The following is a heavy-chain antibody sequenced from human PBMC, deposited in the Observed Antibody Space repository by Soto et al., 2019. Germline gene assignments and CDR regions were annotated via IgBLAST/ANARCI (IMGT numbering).Heavy chain of an antibody. CDR2: SSNSGTFS. CDR3: ARSGDKYNRLDY. J-gene: IGHJ4*02. Sequence: QVQLVESGGGLVKPGGSLRLSCAGSGFTFSDYSISWIRQPPGKGLEWISYSSNSGTFSRYADSVKGRFSISRDNTKNLLYRPLNRLRAGHTAVYYCARSGDKYNRLDYWGPGAPGTVSS. D-gene: IGHD4-17*01. V-gene: IGHV3-11*06. CDR1: GFTFSDYS.